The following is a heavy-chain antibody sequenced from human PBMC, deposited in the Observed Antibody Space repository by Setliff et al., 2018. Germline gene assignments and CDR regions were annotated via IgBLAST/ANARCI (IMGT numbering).Heavy chain of an antibody. CDR3: ARDRTAYSYGMDA. V-gene: IGHV4-59*01. J-gene: IGHJ6*02. CDR2: IYYTGTT. D-gene: IGHD2-8*02. CDR1: GGSLTNRF. Sequence: SETLSLTCTVSGGSLTNRFWSWVRQSPGKGLEWIGYIYYTGTTNYSPSLKGRVTISVDTSKNQFFLRLTSMTPADTAVYYCARDRTAYSYGMDAWGQGTTVTVSS.